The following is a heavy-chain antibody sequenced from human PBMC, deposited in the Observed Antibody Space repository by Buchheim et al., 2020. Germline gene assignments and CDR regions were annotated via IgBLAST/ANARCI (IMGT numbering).Heavy chain of an antibody. CDR3: AIPGGMGSTWSWFDS. CDR1: GFTLSGYE. J-gene: IGHJ5*01. Sequence: QAQLVESGGGVVQPGMSLRLSCVGSGFTLSGYEMQWVRQAPGKGLEWVAVTSGDGSQKNYGDHVRDRFTISRDNSKNTQYLQMNILTHEDTAVYYCAIPGGMGSTWSWFDSWGQGTL. D-gene: IGHD1-26*01. CDR2: TSGDGSQK. V-gene: IGHV3-30-3*01.